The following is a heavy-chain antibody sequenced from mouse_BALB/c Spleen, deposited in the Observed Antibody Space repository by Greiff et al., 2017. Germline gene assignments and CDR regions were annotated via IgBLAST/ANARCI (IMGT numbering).Heavy chain of an antibody. V-gene: IGHV1-5*01. CDR3: TRPTTVVATRPVGSSY. CDR2: IYPGNSDT. J-gene: IGHJ2*01. Sequence: EVQLQQSGTVLARPGASVKMSCKASGYSFTSYWMHWVKQRPGQGLEWIGAIYPGNSDTSYNQKFKGKAKLTAVTSASTAYMELSSLTNEDSAVYYCTRPTTVVATRPVGSSYWGQGTTLTVSS. D-gene: IGHD1-1*01. CDR1: GYSFTSYW.